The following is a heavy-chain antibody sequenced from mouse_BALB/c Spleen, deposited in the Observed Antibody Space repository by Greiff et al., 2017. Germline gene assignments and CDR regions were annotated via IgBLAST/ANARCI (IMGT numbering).Heavy chain of an antibody. CDR1: GFTFSSYA. J-gene: IGHJ4*01. CDR3: ARARGLDYAMDY. V-gene: IGHV5-9-4*01. Sequence: EVQLVESGGGLVKPGGSLKLSCAASGFTFSSYAMSWVRQSPEKRLEWVAEISSGGSYTYYPDTVTGRFTISRDNAKNTLYLEMSSLRSEDTAMYYCARARGLDYAMDYWGQGTSVTVSS. CDR2: ISSGGSYT.